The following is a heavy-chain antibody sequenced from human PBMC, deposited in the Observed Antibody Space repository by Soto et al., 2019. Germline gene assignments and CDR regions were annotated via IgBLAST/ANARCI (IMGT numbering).Heavy chain of an antibody. J-gene: IGHJ4*02. CDR1: GFTFGTYS. CDR2: ISSSSSTK. D-gene: IGHD3-10*01. Sequence: GGALRLSFPPSGFTFGTYSVNWVRQAPGKGLEWVSYISSSSSTKYYADSVKGRFTISRDNAKTSLFLQMDSLTDEDTAVYYCARDRGFCFDCWGQGTLVTVSS. CDR3: ARDRGFCFDC. V-gene: IGHV3-48*02.